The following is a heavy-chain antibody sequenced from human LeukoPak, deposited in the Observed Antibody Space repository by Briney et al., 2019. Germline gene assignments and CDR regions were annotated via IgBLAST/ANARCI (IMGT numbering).Heavy chain of an antibody. D-gene: IGHD3-3*01. CDR3: AGDLGSIRFLEWLLYAHYYYGMDV. J-gene: IGHJ6*02. CDR1: GFTFSSYA. V-gene: IGHV3-23*01. Sequence: GGSLRLSCAASGFTFSSYAMSWVRQAPGKGLEWVSAISGSGGSTYYADSVKGRFTISRDNSKNTLYLQMNSLRAEDTAVYYCAGDLGSIRFLEWLLYAHYYYGMDVWGQGTTVTVSS. CDR2: ISGSGGST.